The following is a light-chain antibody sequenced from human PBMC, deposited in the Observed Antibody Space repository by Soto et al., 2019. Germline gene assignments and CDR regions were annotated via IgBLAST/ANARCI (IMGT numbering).Light chain of an antibody. Sequence: EIVMTQSPPTLSVSPGERATLSCRASQSAGNFLAWYQQKPGQAPRLLIYYISTRATGIPARFSGSGSGTEFTLTINSLQSEDSAVYYCQQHNQWPITFGQGARLE. CDR3: QQHNQWPIT. J-gene: IGKJ5*01. V-gene: IGKV3D-15*01. CDR1: QSAGNF. CDR2: YIS.